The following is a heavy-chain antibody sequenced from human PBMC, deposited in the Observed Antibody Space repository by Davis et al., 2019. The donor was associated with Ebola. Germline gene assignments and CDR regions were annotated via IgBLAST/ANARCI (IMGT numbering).Heavy chain of an antibody. Sequence: SETLSLTCAISGDSVSSNSAAWNWIRQSPSRGLEWLGRTYYRSKWYNDYAVSVKSRITINPDTSKNQFSLQLNSVNPEDTAVYYCARALIVVVPAAIHYYFDYWGQGTLVTVSS. CDR1: GDSVSSNSAA. D-gene: IGHD2-2*02. J-gene: IGHJ4*02. CDR2: TYYRSKWYN. CDR3: ARALIVVVPAAIHYYFDY. V-gene: IGHV6-1*01.